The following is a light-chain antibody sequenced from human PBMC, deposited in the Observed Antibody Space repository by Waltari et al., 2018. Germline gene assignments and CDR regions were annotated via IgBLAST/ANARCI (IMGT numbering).Light chain of an antibody. CDR3: AAWDDSLNGLS. CDR1: GFKIGTNT. J-gene: IGLJ1*01. Sequence: QSVLTQPPPASGTPGQGGTTSCSGSGFKIGTNTLNCYQQLPGTAPKLLIYNDNQRPSGVPDRFSGSKSGSSASLAISGLQSDDEANYYCAAWDDSLNGLSFGTGTRVTVL. V-gene: IGLV1-44*01. CDR2: NDN.